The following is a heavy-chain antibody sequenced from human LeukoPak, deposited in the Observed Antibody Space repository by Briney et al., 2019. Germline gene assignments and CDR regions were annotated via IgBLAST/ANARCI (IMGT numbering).Heavy chain of an antibody. CDR1: GYTFTSYG. J-gene: IGHJ4*02. Sequence: ASVKVSCKASGYTFTSYGISWVRQAPGQGLEWMGWINPNSGGTNYAQKFQGRVTMTRDTSISTAYMELSRLRSDDTAVYYCARDRVIASFGVSDFDYWGQGTLVTVSS. D-gene: IGHD3-22*01. V-gene: IGHV1-2*02. CDR2: INPNSGGT. CDR3: ARDRVIASFGVSDFDY.